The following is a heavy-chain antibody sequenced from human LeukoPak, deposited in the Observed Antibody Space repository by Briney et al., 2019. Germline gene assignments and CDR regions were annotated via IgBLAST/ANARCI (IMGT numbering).Heavy chain of an antibody. Sequence: GGSVRVSCTASGYTFTGYYMHWVRQAPGQGLEWMAGIYPNSGGTNYAQTLQGWFTMTRDTSISTGYMELSRLRSDDTAVYYCARGFMSDWAVDGPYGMDVWGKGTTVTVSS. CDR1: GYTFTGYY. J-gene: IGHJ6*04. CDR2: IYPNSGGT. V-gene: IGHV1-2*04. CDR3: ARGFMSDWAVDGPYGMDV. D-gene: IGHD6-19*01.